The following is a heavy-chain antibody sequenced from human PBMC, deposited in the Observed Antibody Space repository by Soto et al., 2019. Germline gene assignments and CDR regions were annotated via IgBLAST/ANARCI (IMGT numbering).Heavy chain of an antibody. Sequence: EVQLVESGGGLVKPGGSLRLSCAVSGFTFSNAWMNWVRQAPGKGLEWVGRIKRNTDGGTTDYAAPVNGRFTISRDHSKNPVYLLMTILKIEDTAVYYCGIDRDCATGIWYQSPYYFGMDVWGPGTTVTVFS. CDR1: GFTFSNAW. CDR2: IKRNTDGGTT. J-gene: IGHJ6*02. V-gene: IGHV3-15*07. CDR3: GIDRDCATGIWYQSPYYFGMDV. D-gene: IGHD2-2*01.